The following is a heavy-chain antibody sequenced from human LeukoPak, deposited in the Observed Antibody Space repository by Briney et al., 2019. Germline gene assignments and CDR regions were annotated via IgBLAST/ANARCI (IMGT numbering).Heavy chain of an antibody. CDR2: ISSSSSYI. V-gene: IGHV3-21*01. CDR1: GFTFSSYS. CDR3: AREHYGSGSCYFDY. Sequence: GGSLRLSCAASGFTFSSYSMNWVRQAPGKGLEWVSSISSSSSYIYYADSVKGRFTISRDNAKNSLYLQMNSLRAEDTAVYYCAREHYGSGSCYFDYWGQGTLVTVSS. D-gene: IGHD3-10*01. J-gene: IGHJ4*02.